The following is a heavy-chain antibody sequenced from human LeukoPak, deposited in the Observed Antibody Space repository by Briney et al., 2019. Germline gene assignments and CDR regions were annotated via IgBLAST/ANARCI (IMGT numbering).Heavy chain of an antibody. V-gene: IGHV3-7*01. J-gene: IGHJ4*02. CDR1: GLTFSSSW. D-gene: IGHD5-18*01. Sequence: GGSLRLSCAVSGLTFSSSWMDWVRQAPGKGLEWVASINPEGSEKYSADSVKGRFTISRDNAKNSLYLQMDSLRVEDTAFFYCARDLAYSRLDYWGQGMLVTVSS. CDR3: ARDLAYSRLDY. CDR2: INPEGSEK.